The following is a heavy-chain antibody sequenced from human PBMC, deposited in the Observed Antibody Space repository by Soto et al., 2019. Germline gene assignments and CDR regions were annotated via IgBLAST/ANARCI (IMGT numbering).Heavy chain of an antibody. D-gene: IGHD1-26*01. Sequence: GGSLRLSCAASGFTFDDYGMSWVRQAPGKGLEWVSGINWNGGSTGYADSVKGRFTISRDNAKNSLYLQMNSLRAEDTALYYCARDSVGAYGGWFDPWGQGTLVTVSS. CDR2: INWNGGST. V-gene: IGHV3-20*04. CDR3: ARDSVGAYGGWFDP. J-gene: IGHJ5*02. CDR1: GFTFDDYG.